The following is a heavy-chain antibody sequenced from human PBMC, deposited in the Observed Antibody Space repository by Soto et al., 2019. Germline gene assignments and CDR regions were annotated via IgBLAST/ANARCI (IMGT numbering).Heavy chain of an antibody. J-gene: IGHJ1*01. CDR3: ARDSGSGSW. CDR1: GGSVNNNDYY. CDR2: MHYSGST. D-gene: IGHD1-26*01. V-gene: IGHV4-30-4*01. Sequence: SETLSLTCTVSGGSVNNNDYYWSWIRQPPGKGLEWIGNMHYSGSTGYNPSLRSRVSMSVDTSKNHFSLKMNSVTPADTAVYYCARDSGSGSWWGPGTLVNVSS.